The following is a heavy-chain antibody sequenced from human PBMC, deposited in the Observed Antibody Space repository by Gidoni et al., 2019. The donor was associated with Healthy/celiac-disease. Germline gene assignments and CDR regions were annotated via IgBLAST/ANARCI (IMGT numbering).Heavy chain of an antibody. CDR3: ARDSLPYSGSTGYFDY. CDR1: GYTFTSYY. V-gene: IGHV1-46*01. CDR2: INPSGGST. Sequence: QVQLVQSGAEVKKPGASVKVSCKASGYTFTSYYMHWVRQAPGQGLEWMGIINPSGGSTSYAQKFQGRVTMTRDTSTSTVYMELSSLRSEDTAVYYCARDSLPYSGSTGYFDYWGQGTLVTVSS. J-gene: IGHJ4*02. D-gene: IGHD1-26*01.